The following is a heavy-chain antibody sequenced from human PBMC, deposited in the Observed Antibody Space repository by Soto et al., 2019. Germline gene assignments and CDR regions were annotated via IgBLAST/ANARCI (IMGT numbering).Heavy chain of an antibody. J-gene: IGHJ6*02. CDR3: ARTPPTTNYYYYGMDV. CDR2: IYYSGST. D-gene: IGHD1-1*01. CDR1: GGSISSGGYY. V-gene: IGHV4-31*03. Sequence: SSETLSLTCTVSGGSISSGGYYWSWIRQHPGKGLEWIGYIYYSGSTYYNPSLKSRVTISVDTSKNQFSLKLSSVTAADTAVYYCARTPPTTNYYYYGMDVWGQGTTVTVSS.